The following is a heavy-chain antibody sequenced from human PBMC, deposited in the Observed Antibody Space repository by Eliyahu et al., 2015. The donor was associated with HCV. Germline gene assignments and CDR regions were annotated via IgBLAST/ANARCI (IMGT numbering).Heavy chain of an antibody. CDR1: GFXXSSXA. Sequence: EVQLLESGGGLVQPGGSLRXSCAASGFXXSSXAMSWVRQAPGKGLEGVSAXSGSGGSTYYADSVKGRFTISRDNSKNTLYLQMNSLRAEDTAVYYCAKGGGYYDILTGYYGFDYWGQGTLVTVSS. V-gene: IGHV3-23*01. D-gene: IGHD3-9*01. CDR3: AKGGGYYDILTGYYGFDY. CDR2: XSGSGGST. J-gene: IGHJ4*02.